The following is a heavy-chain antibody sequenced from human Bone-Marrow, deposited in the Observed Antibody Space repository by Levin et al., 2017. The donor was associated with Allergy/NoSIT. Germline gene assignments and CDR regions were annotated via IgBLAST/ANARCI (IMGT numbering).Heavy chain of an antibody. D-gene: IGHD5-12*01. CDR3: GRVGYSSAQRHFHY. J-gene: IGHJ1*01. Sequence: WASVKVSCKASGYTFTDQYIHWVRQAPGEGLEWMGCVNPKSGATYYAHTLQGRVTMTRDTATNTDFMELSGLKSDDSAVYFCGRVGYSSAQRHFHYWGQGTLVTVSS. CDR2: VNPKSGAT. CDR1: GYTFTDQY. V-gene: IGHV1-2*02.